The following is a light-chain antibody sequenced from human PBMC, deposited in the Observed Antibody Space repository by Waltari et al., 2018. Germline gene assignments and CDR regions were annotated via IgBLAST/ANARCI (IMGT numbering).Light chain of an antibody. CDR2: GAS. V-gene: IGKV3-20*01. J-gene: IGKJ1*01. Sequence: ELVLTQSPGTLFLSPGEGANLSCRASQSVSRTLAWYQQKPGQAPRLPIYGASSRATGIPDRFSGSGSGTDFSLTISRLEPDDSAVYFCQHYVSLPATFGQGTKVEIK. CDR1: QSVSRT. CDR3: QHYVSLPAT.